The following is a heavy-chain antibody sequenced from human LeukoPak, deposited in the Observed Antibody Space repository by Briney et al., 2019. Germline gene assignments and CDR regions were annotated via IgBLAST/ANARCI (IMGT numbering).Heavy chain of an antibody. V-gene: IGHV3-7*01. J-gene: IGHJ3*02. Sequence: GGSLRLSCAASGFTFSTYWMAWIRQAPGKGLEWVANIKEDGSEKYYVDSVKGRFTISRDNAKNSVILQMNSLRVEDTAVYYCAGRIFDIWGQGTMVTVSS. D-gene: IGHD1-26*01. CDR1: GFTFSTYW. CDR3: AGRIFDI. CDR2: IKEDGSEK.